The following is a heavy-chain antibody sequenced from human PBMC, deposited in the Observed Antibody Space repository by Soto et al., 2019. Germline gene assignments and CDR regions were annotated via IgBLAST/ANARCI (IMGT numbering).Heavy chain of an antibody. Sequence: KTSETLSLTCTVSGGSITTGGYYWSWIRQLPGKGLEWIGHRYYSESTYYNPSLKSRVSISLDTPKNQFSLKLSFVTAADTAMYYCARTKCSGGSCYSWSLDYWGQGTPVTVSS. V-gene: IGHV4-31*03. CDR1: GGSITTGGYY. CDR2: RYYSEST. D-gene: IGHD2-15*01. CDR3: ARTKCSGGSCYSWSLDY. J-gene: IGHJ4*02.